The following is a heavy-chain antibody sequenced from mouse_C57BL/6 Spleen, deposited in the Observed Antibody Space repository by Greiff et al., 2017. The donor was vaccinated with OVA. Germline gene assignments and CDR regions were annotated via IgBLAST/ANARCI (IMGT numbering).Heavy chain of an antibody. CDR3: ARQIPDGYYSYWYFDV. J-gene: IGHJ1*03. D-gene: IGHD2-3*01. CDR2: IYPGDGDT. Sequence: VQLKESGPELVKPGASVKISCKASGYAFSSSWMNWVKQRPGKGLEWIGRIYPGDGDTNYNGKFKGKATLTADKSSSTAYMQLSSLTSEDSAVYFCARQIPDGYYSYWYFDVWGTGTTVTVSS. V-gene: IGHV1-82*01. CDR1: GYAFSSSW.